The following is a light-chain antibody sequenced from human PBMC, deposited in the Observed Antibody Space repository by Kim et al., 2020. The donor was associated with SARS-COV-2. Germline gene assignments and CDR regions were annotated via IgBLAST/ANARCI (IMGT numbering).Light chain of an antibody. Sequence: QSALTQPASMSGSPGQSITISCTGTSSDVGGFNYVSWYQQHPDKAPKLMIFDVSKRPSGVSNRFSGSKSGNTASLTISGLQAEDEADYYCSSYTSTTTFVFGTGTKVTVL. CDR3: SSYTSTTTFV. CDR1: SSDVGGFNY. CDR2: DVS. J-gene: IGLJ1*01. V-gene: IGLV2-14*03.